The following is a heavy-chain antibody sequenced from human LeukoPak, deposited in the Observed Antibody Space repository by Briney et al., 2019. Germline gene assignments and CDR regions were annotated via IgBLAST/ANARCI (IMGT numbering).Heavy chain of an antibody. J-gene: IGHJ5*02. CDR1: GYTFTSYY. V-gene: IGHV1-46*01. D-gene: IGHD2-15*01. CDR3: ARAFVGVVPTRVDPWFDP. Sequence: GASVKVSCKASGYTFTSYYMHWVRQAPGQGLEWMGIINPSGGSTSYAQKFQGRVTMTRDMSTSTVYMELSSLRSEDTAMYYCARAFVGVVPTRVDPWFDPWGQGTLVTVSS. CDR2: INPSGGST.